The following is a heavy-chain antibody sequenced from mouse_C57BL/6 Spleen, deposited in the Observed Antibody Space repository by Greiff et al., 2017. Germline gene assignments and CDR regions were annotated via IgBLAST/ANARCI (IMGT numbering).Heavy chain of an antibody. D-gene: IGHD3-1*01. Sequence: QVQLKESGAELVRPGTSVKVSCKASGYAFTNYLIEWVKQRPGQGLEWIGVINPGSGGTNYNEKFKGKATLTADKSSSTAYMQLSSLTSEDSAVYFCARNGNSSAWFAYWGQGTLVTVSA. CDR2: INPGSGGT. J-gene: IGHJ3*01. CDR3: ARNGNSSAWFAY. CDR1: GYAFTNYL. V-gene: IGHV1-54*01.